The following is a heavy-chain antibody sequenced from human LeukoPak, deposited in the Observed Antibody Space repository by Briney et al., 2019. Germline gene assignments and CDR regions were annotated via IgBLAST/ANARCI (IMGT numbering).Heavy chain of an antibody. CDR3: ARGGGKEWLDGYGYWFDP. D-gene: IGHD5-12*01. CDR1: GYTFTSYD. Sequence: GASVKVSCKASGYTFTSYDINWVRQATGQGLEWMGWMNPNSGSTGYAQKFQGRVTITRNTSISAAYMELSSLRSEDTAVYYCARGGGKEWLDGYGYWFDPWGQGTLVTVSS. CDR2: MNPNSGST. J-gene: IGHJ5*02. V-gene: IGHV1-8*03.